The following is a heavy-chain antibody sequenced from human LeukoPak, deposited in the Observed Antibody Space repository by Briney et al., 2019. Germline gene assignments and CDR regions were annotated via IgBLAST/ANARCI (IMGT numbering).Heavy chain of an antibody. CDR2: ISSSSSTI. D-gene: IGHD3-10*01. CDR1: GFTFSSYS. Sequence: PGGSLRLSCAASGFTFSSYSMNWVRQAPGKGLEWVSYISSSSSTIYYADSVKGRFTISRDNAKNSPYLQMNSLRAEDTAVYYCAREVRTWFGELELDYWGQGTLVTVSS. CDR3: AREVRTWFGELELDY. J-gene: IGHJ4*02. V-gene: IGHV3-48*04.